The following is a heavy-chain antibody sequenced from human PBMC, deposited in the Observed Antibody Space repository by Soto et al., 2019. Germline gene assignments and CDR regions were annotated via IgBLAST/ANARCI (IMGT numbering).Heavy chain of an antibody. CDR1: GFTFSSYA. CDR2: ISGSGGST. J-gene: IGHJ6*02. V-gene: IGHV3-23*01. Sequence: PGGSLRLSCAASGFTFSSYAMSWVRQAPGKGLEWVSAISGSGGSTYYADSVKGRFTISRDNSKNTLYLQMNSLRAEDTAVYYCACWDPLVYDYYGMDVWGQGTTVTVSS. CDR3: ACWDPLVYDYYGMDV. D-gene: IGHD2-8*01.